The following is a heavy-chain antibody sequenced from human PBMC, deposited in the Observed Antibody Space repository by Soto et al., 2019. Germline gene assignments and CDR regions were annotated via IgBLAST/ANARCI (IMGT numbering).Heavy chain of an antibody. CDR3: AKGGRDGYSTLYYFDL. CDR1: GFTFRNYA. V-gene: IGHV3-30*18. CDR2: ISYDGGTV. J-gene: IGHJ4*02. D-gene: IGHD2-21*01. Sequence: QVQLVESGGGVVQPGRSLRLSCAASGFTFRNYAMHWVRQAPGKGLEWVAIISYDGGTVYYADSVRDRFTISRDNSNNTLYLQINSLRPEDTGVYSCAKGGRDGYSTLYYFDLWGQGTLFTVSS.